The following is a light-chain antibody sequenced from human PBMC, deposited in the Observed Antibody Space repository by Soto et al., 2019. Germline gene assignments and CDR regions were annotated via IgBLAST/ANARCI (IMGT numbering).Light chain of an antibody. CDR1: QSVSSSY. J-gene: IGKJ1*01. CDR3: QQYDSSPRT. Sequence: PGERATLSCRAIQSVSSSYLAWYQQKPGQPPRLLIYGAFSRAAGVPDRFSGSGSGPDFTLTISRLEPEDFAVYYCQQYDSSPRTFGQGTKVDIK. V-gene: IGKV3-20*01. CDR2: GAF.